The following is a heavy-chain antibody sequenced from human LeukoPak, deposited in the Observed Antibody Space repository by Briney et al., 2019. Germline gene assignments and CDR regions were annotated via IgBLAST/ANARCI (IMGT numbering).Heavy chain of an antibody. J-gene: IGHJ4*02. CDR3: ARGLYDSSGPLAY. CDR2: ISSSGNTK. CDR1: GFTFSSYE. V-gene: IGHV3-48*03. D-gene: IGHD3-22*01. Sequence: GGSLRLSCAASGFTFSSYEMNWVRQAPGKGLEWVSYISSSGNTKHYADSVKGRLTISRDNAKNSLYLQVNSLRAEDTAVYYCARGLYDSSGPLAYWGQGTLVTVSS.